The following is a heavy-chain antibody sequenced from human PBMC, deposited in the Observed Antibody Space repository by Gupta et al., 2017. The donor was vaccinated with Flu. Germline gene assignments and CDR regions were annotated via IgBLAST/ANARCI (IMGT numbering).Heavy chain of an antibody. J-gene: IGHJ2*01. V-gene: IGHV3-23*01. CDR1: GFTFATYV. Sequence: EVQLLESGGGLVQPGGSLRLSWAVPGFTFATYVMSWGRQAPGKGVEWVSAIGGSGKYTYYTESVMGRFTISRDNSKNTLYLRMDSLRVDDTAVYFCAKDSIARREYFDLWGRGTLVTVSS. CDR2: IGGSGKYT. D-gene: IGHD2/OR15-2a*01. CDR3: AKDSIARREYFDL.